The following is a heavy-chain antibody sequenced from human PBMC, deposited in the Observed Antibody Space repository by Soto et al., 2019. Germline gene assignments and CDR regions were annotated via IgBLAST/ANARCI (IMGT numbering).Heavy chain of an antibody. D-gene: IGHD3-3*01. CDR1: GFTFSSYA. CDR2: ISGSGGST. J-gene: IGHJ6*02. Sequence: EVQLLESGGGLVQPGGSLRLSCAASGFTFSSYAMSWVCQAPGKGLEWVSAISGSGGSTYYADSVKGRFTISRDNSKNTLYLQMNSLRAEDTAVYYCAKGVVIIVVVDYYGMDVWGQGTTVTVSS. V-gene: IGHV3-23*01. CDR3: AKGVVIIVVVDYYGMDV.